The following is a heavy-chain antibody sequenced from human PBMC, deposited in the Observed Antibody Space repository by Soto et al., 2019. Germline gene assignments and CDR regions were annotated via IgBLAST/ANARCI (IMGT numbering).Heavy chain of an antibody. J-gene: IGHJ3*02. CDR3: ARDGNYDYIWGSYRREGDAFDI. D-gene: IGHD3-16*02. Sequence: GGSLRLSCAASGFTFSSYSMNWVRQAPGKGLEWVSSISSSSSYIYYADSVKGRFTISRDNAKNSLYLQMNSLRAEDTAVYYCARDGNYDYIWGSYRREGDAFDIWGQGTMVTVSS. V-gene: IGHV3-21*01. CDR1: GFTFSSYS. CDR2: ISSSSSYI.